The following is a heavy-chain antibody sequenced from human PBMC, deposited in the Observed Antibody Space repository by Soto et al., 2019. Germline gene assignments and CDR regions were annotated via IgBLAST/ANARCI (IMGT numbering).Heavy chain of an antibody. V-gene: IGHV3-33*01. J-gene: IGHJ3*02. CDR2: IWYDGSNK. Sequence: QVQLVESGGGVVQPGRSLRLSCAASGFTFSSYGMHWVRQAPGKGLEWVAVIWYDGSNKYYADSVKGRFTISRDNSKNTLYLQMNSLRAEDTAVYYCARDSLYGSGSRDAFDILGQGTMVTVSS. CDR1: GFTFSSYG. D-gene: IGHD3-10*01. CDR3: ARDSLYGSGSRDAFDI.